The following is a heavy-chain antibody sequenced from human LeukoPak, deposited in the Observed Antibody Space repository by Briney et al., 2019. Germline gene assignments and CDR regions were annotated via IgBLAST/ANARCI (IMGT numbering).Heavy chain of an antibody. CDR3: ARDPPRRDGYTYRGPFDY. CDR1: GFTFSSYF. Sequence: PGGSLRLSCAASGFTFSSYFMNWVRQAPGKGLEWVSSISSTSSYIYYADSVKGRFTISRDNAKNSLYLQMNSLRAEDTAAYYCARDPPRRDGYTYRGPFDYWGQGTLVTVSS. CDR2: ISSTSSYI. J-gene: IGHJ4*02. V-gene: IGHV3-21*01. D-gene: IGHD5-24*01.